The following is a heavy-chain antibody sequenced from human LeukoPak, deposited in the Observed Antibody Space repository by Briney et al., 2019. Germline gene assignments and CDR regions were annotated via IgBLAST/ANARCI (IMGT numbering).Heavy chain of an antibody. Sequence: TGGSLRLSCAASGFTFSSYWMHWVRQAPGKGLVWVSRINSDESTTTYADSVKGRFTISRDNAKNTLYLLMNSLRAEDTAVYYCARDPRRGIVATIRQDYWGQGTLVTVSS. J-gene: IGHJ4*02. CDR1: GFTFSSYW. CDR3: ARDPRRGIVATIRQDY. CDR2: INSDESTT. V-gene: IGHV3-74*01. D-gene: IGHD5-12*01.